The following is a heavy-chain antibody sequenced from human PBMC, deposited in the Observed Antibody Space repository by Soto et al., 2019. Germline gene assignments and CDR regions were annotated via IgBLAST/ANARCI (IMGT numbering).Heavy chain of an antibody. CDR2: INHSGST. CDR3: ARTSGYCYYAMDV. D-gene: IGHD3-10*01. CDR1: GGSLSGYY. Sequence: SETLSLTCAVYGGSLSGYYWSWIRQPPGKGLEWIGEINHSGSTNYNPSLKSRVTISVDTSKSQFSLKVSSVTAADTAVYYCARTSGYCYYAMDVWGQGTTVTVSS. V-gene: IGHV4-34*01. J-gene: IGHJ6*02.